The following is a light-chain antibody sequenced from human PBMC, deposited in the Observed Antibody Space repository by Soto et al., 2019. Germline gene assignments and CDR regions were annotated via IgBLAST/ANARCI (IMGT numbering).Light chain of an antibody. J-gene: IGKJ1*01. Sequence: QSVSSSYLAWYQQKPGQAHRLLIDGASSRATGIPDRFSGSVSGTDFTLTISRLEPEDFAVYYCQQYGSSPPWTFGQGTKVDI. CDR1: QSVSSSY. CDR2: GAS. CDR3: QQYGSSPPWT. V-gene: IGKV3-20*01.